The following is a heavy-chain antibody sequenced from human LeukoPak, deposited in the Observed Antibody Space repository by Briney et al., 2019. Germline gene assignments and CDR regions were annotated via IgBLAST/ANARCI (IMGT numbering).Heavy chain of an antibody. J-gene: IGHJ3*02. D-gene: IGHD2-15*01. Sequence: GGSLRLSCAASGFTFSTYSMNWVRQAPGKGLEWVSYISSSSSTIYYADSVKGRFTISRDNAKSSLYLQMNSLRAEDTAVYYCAKDPGMVVAAPGAFDIWGQGTMVTVSS. CDR2: ISSSSSTI. CDR3: AKDPGMVVAAPGAFDI. V-gene: IGHV3-48*04. CDR1: GFTFSTYS.